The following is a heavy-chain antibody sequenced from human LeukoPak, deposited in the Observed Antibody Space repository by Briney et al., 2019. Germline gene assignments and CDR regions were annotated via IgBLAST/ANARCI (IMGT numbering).Heavy chain of an antibody. CDR3: AKAMGAVAGMRDWFDP. J-gene: IGHJ5*02. Sequence: PGGSLRLSCAASGFTFSSYAMSWVRQAPGKGLEWVSAISGSGGSTYYADSVKGRFTISRDNAKNSLYLQMNSLGAEDTALYYCAKAMGAVAGMRDWFDPWGQGTLVTVSS. CDR2: ISGSGGST. CDR1: GFTFSSYA. V-gene: IGHV3-23*01. D-gene: IGHD6-19*01.